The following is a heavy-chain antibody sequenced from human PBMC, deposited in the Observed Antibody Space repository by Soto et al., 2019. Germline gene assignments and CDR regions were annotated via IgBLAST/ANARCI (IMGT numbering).Heavy chain of an antibody. J-gene: IGHJ6*02. Sequence: HPGGSLRLSCAASGFTFSSYAMHWVRQAPGKGLEWVAVISYDGSNKYYADSVKGRFTISRDNSKNTLYLQMNSLRAEDTAVYYCARDATGIVVWGMDVWGQGTTVTVSS. D-gene: IGHD3-22*01. CDR2: ISYDGSNK. CDR3: ARDATGIVVWGMDV. CDR1: GFTFSSYA. V-gene: IGHV3-30-3*01.